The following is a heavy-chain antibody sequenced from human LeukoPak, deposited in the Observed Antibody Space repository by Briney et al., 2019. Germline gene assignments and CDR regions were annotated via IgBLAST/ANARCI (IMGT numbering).Heavy chain of an antibody. CDR3: ARGPWLEERLYDY. V-gene: IGHV4-39*01. CDR1: GGSISSSSYH. Sequence: SETLSLTCTVSGGSISSSSYHWGWIRQPPGKGLEWIGSIYYSGSTYYNPSLKSRVTISVDTSKNQFSLKLSSVTAADTAVYYCARGPWLEERLYDYWGQGTLVTVSS. CDR2: IYYSGST. D-gene: IGHD3-22*01. J-gene: IGHJ4*02.